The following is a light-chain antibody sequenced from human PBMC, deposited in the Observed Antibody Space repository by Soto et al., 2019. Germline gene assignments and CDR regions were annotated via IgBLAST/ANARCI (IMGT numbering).Light chain of an antibody. V-gene: IGLV2-11*01. CDR3: CSYAASSTFV. CDR2: DVS. Sequence: QSVLTQPRSVSGSPGQSVTISCTGTSSDVGGYNYVSWYQQYSGKAPQVMIYDVSKRPSGVPDRFSGSKSGNTASLTISGLQAEDEADYYCCSYAASSTFVFGTGTKVTVL. CDR1: SSDVGGYNY. J-gene: IGLJ1*01.